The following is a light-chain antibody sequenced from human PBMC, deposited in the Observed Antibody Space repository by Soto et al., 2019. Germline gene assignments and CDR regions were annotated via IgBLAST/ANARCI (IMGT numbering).Light chain of an antibody. Sequence: DIQMTQSPSSLSASVRDRVTITCRASQSISSWLAWYQQKPGKAPKLLIYDASSLESGVPSRFSGSGSGTEFTLTIGSLQPDDFATYYCQQYNSYPWTVGQGTKVDIK. CDR1: QSISSW. V-gene: IGKV1-5*01. CDR3: QQYNSYPWT. CDR2: DAS. J-gene: IGKJ1*01.